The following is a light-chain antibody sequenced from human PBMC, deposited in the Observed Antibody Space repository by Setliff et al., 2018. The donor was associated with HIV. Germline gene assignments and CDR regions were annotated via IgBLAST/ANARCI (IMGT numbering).Light chain of an antibody. CDR3: SSYAGSNNYV. J-gene: IGLJ1*01. CDR2: EVS. V-gene: IGLV2-8*01. Sequence: ALAQPPSASGSPGQSVTISCTGTSSDVGGYNYVSWYQQHPGKAPKLMIYEVSKWPSGVPDRFSGSKSGNTASLTVSGLQAGDEADYYCSSYAGSNNYVFGTGTKVTVL. CDR1: SSDVGGYNY.